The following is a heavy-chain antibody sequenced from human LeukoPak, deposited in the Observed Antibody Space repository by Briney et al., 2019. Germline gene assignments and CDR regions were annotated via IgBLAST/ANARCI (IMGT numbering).Heavy chain of an antibody. V-gene: IGHV4-59*01. Sequence: PSETLSLTCTVSGGSISSYYWSWIRQPPGKGLEWIGYIYYSGSTNYNPSLKSRVTISVDTSKNQFSLKLSSVTAADTAVYYCARGIREYCSSTSCYRPPGPNWFDPWGQGTLVTVSS. CDR3: ARGIREYCSSTSCYRPPGPNWFDP. D-gene: IGHD2-2*01. CDR1: GGSISSYY. CDR2: IYYSGST. J-gene: IGHJ5*02.